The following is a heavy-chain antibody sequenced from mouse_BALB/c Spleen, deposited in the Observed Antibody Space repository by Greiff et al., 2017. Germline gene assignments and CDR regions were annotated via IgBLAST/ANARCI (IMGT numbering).Heavy chain of an antibody. CDR3: ARVRGSYSMAY. D-gene: IGHD1-2*01. Sequence: QVQLKQSGPGLVQPSQSLSITCTVSGFSLTSYGVHWVRQSPGKGLEWLGMIWSGGSTDYNAAFISRLSISKDNSKSQVFFKMNSLQANDTAIYYCARVRGSYSMAYWGQGTSVTVSS. CDR1: GFSLTSYG. V-gene: IGHV2-2*02. CDR2: IWSGGST. J-gene: IGHJ4*01.